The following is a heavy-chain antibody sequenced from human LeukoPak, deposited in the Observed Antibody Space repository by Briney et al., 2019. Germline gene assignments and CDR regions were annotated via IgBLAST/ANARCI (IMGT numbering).Heavy chain of an antibody. CDR2: INPNSGGT. V-gene: IGHV1-2*02. J-gene: IGHJ4*02. CDR1: GYTFTGYY. D-gene: IGHD3-22*01. Sequence: ASVKVSCKASGYTFTGYYMHWVRQAPGQGLEWMGWINPNSGGTNYAQKFQGRVTMTRDTSISTAYMELSRLRSDDTAVYYCARDYYDSSGVDYRGQGTLVTVSS. CDR3: ARDYYDSSGVDY.